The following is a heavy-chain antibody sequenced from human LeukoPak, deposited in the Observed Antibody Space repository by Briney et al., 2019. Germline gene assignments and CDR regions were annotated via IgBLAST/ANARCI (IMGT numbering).Heavy chain of an antibody. CDR1: GGSFNDYY. V-gene: IGHV4-34*01. CDR3: ARVSEIMISFGGVISHFDN. CDR2: INHSGGT. Sequence: SETLSLTCSLYGGSFNDYYWSWIRQPPGKGLEWIGEINHSGGTNYNPSLWSRLTISIDTSKHQFSPQVTSVTAADTGVYFCARVSEIMISFGGVISHFDNWGQGALVTVSS. D-gene: IGHD3-16*02. J-gene: IGHJ4*02.